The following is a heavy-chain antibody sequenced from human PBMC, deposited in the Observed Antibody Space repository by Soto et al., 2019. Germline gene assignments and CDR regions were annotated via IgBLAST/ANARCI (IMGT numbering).Heavy chain of an antibody. J-gene: IGHJ5*02. CDR3: ARTYYYDSGRVDP. D-gene: IGHD3-22*01. CDR2: IYYSGST. CDR1: GGSISSYY. V-gene: IGHV4-59*01. Sequence: SETLSLTCTVSGGSISSYYWSWIRQPPGKGLEWIGYIYYSGSTNYNPSLKSRVTISVDTSKNQFSLKLSSVTAADTAVYYCARTYYYDSGRVDPWGQGTLGTVSS.